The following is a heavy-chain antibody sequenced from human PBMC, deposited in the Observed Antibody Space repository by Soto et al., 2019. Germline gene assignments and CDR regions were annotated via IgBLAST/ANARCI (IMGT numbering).Heavy chain of an antibody. V-gene: IGHV1-69*06. CDR2: IIPIFGTA. D-gene: IGHD6-6*01. CDR3: AGGKEYSSSQNLDY. CDR1: GGTFSSYA. Sequence: QVQLVQSGAEVKKPGSSVKVSCKASGGTFSSYAISWVRQAPGQGLEWMGGIIPIFGTANYAQKFQGRVTITADKSTSTAYRELSSLRSEDTAVHYWAGGKEYSSSQNLDYWGQGTLVTVSS. J-gene: IGHJ4*02.